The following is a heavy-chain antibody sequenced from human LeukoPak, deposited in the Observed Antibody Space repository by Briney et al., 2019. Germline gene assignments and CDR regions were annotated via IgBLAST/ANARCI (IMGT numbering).Heavy chain of an antibody. Sequence: GGSLRLSCAASGFTFSDAWMSWVRQAPGKGLEWVGRIKSNSDGGTTDYAAPVKGRFTISREDSRMTLYLQMNSLKSEVRAVYYCTTGPHFIVGATGAFDDWGQGTLVTVSS. D-gene: IGHD1-26*01. CDR2: IKSNSDGGTT. CDR3: TTGPHFIVGATGAFDD. CDR1: GFTFSDAW. J-gene: IGHJ4*02. V-gene: IGHV3-15*01.